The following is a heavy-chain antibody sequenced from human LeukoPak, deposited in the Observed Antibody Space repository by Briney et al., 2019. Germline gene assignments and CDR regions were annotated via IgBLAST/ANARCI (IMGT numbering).Heavy chain of an antibody. Sequence: GGSLRLSCVASGFTLDDYALHWVRQGPGKGLEWISLISGDGDNTYYADSVKGRFTLSRDNSKNSLYLQMSSLRAEDTALYYCAKGVRSGTYYNSFDPWGQGTLVTVSS. J-gene: IGHJ5*02. V-gene: IGHV3-43*02. CDR1: GFTLDDYA. D-gene: IGHD1-26*01. CDR3: AKGVRSGTYYNSFDP. CDR2: ISGDGDNT.